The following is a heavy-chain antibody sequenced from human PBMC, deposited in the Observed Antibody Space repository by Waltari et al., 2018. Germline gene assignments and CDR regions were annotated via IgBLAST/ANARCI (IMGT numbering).Heavy chain of an antibody. D-gene: IGHD1-26*01. V-gene: IGHV5-51*01. CDR2: IYPGDTET. CDR1: GYSFTSYW. CDR3: ARILDPRPKPNVYGRDV. Sequence: EVQLVQSGAAVKKPGDSLKISCKGSGYSFTSYWIGWVRPLPGKGLEWMGIIYPGDTETRYSPSFQGQVTISADKSISTAYLQWSSLKASDTAMYYCARILDPRPKPNVYGRDVWGQGTTVTVSS. J-gene: IGHJ6*02.